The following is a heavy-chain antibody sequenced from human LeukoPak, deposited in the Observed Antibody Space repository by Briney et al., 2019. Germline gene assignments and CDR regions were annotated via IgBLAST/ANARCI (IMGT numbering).Heavy chain of an antibody. CDR2: IKQDGSEK. D-gene: IGHD6-13*01. CDR1: GFTFSSYW. CDR3: ARRVQYSSSWYRGWFDP. Sequence: GGSLRLSCAASGFTFSSYWMSWVRQAPGKGLEWVANIKQDGSEKYYVDSVKGRFTISRDNAKNSLYLQMNSLRAEDTAVYYCARRVQYSSSWYRGWFDPWGQGTLVTVSS. V-gene: IGHV3-7*01. J-gene: IGHJ5*02.